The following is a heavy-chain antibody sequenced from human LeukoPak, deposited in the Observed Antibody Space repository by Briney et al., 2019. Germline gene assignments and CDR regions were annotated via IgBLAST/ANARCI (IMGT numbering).Heavy chain of an antibody. Sequence: ASVKVSCKASGYTFTGYYMHWVRQAPRQGLEWMGWINPNSGGTNYAQKFQGRVTMTRDTSISTAYMELSSLRCEDTAVYYCTRSVRNGHIDYWGQGTLVTVSS. J-gene: IGHJ4*02. CDR1: GYTFTGYY. CDR2: INPNSGGT. V-gene: IGHV1-2*02. CDR3: TRSVRNGHIDY. D-gene: IGHD2-21*01.